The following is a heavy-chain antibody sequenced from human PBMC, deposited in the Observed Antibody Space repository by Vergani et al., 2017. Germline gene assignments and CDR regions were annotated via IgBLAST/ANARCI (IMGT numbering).Heavy chain of an antibody. J-gene: IGHJ1*01. Sequence: VQLVESGGGVVQPGRSLRLSCVVSGFTSSYYGMHCVRQAPGKGLEWVAVISYDGTQKYYADSVKGRFTISRDNSKSTLYLQMNSLRTEDTAVYYCATKSCGTPGCQIGYFREWGQGTLVTVSS. CDR3: ATKSCGTPGCQIGYFRE. CDR1: GFTSSYYG. V-gene: IGHV3-30*03. CDR2: ISYDGTQK. D-gene: IGHD1-1*01.